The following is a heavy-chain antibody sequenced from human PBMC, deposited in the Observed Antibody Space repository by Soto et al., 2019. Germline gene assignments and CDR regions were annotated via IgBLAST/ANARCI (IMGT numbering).Heavy chain of an antibody. CDR1: GGTFSSYA. J-gene: IGHJ6*02. Sequence: VASVKVSCKASGGTFSSYAMSWVRQAPGQGLEWMGGIIPIFGTANYAQKFQGRVTITADESTSTAYMELSSLRSEDTAVYYCARDFVVVVAASSYYYYGMDVWGQGTTVTVSS. V-gene: IGHV1-69*13. D-gene: IGHD2-15*01. CDR2: IIPIFGTA. CDR3: ARDFVVVVAASSYYYYGMDV.